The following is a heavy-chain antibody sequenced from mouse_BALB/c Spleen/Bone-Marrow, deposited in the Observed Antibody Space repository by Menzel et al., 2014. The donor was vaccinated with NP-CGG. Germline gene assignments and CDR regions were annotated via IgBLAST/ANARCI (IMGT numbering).Heavy chain of an antibody. CDR3: ARYKGYYDHDGDYFDY. CDR1: GDSITSGY. J-gene: IGHJ2*01. V-gene: IGHV3-8*02. CDR2: ISYSGST. Sequence: EVKLMESGPSLVKPSQPLSLTCSVTGDSITSGYWNWIRKFPGNKLEYMGYISYSGSTYYNPSLKSRISITQDTSKNQYYLQLNSVTIEDTATYYCARYKGYYDHDGDYFDYWGQGTTLTVSS. D-gene: IGHD2-4*01.